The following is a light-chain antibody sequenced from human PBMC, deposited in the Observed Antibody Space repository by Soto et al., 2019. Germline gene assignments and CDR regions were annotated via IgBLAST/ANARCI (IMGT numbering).Light chain of an antibody. CDR1: SSDVGGYNY. Sequence: QSVLTQPASVSGSPGQSTTISCTGTSSDVGGYNYVSWYQQHPGKAPKLMIYDVSNRPSGVSNRFSGSKSGNTASLTISGLQAEDEADYYCSSYTSSSTRVFGTGTKLTVL. CDR3: SSYTSSSTRV. V-gene: IGLV2-14*01. CDR2: DVS. J-gene: IGLJ1*01.